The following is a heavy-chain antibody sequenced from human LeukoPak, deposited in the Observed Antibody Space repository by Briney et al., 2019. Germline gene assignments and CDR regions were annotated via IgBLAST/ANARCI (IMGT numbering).Heavy chain of an antibody. J-gene: IGHJ6*03. Sequence: ASVKVSCKASGFTSRTYGISWVRQAPGQGLEWMGWIDTYNGQTKYTQKVQGRVTMTTDTPTSTVHMELRSLTSDDTAVYYCARDKDFYYMDVWGKGTTVTVSS. CDR2: IDTYNGQT. CDR1: GFTSRTYG. CDR3: ARDKDFYYMDV. V-gene: IGHV1-18*01.